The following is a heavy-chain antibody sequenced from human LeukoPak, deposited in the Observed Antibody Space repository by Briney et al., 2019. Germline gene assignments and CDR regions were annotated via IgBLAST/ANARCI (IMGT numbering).Heavy chain of an antibody. CDR2: INPSGGST. V-gene: IGHV1-46*01. Sequence: ASVTVSCKASGYTFTSYYIHWVRQAPGQGLEWMGVINPSGGSTTYAQKFQGRVTMTRDTSTSTVYMELTSLRSEDTALYYCARALSRMHWFDPWGQGTLVTVSS. D-gene: IGHD2/OR15-2a*01. CDR1: GYTFTSYY. J-gene: IGHJ5*02. CDR3: ARALSRMHWFDP.